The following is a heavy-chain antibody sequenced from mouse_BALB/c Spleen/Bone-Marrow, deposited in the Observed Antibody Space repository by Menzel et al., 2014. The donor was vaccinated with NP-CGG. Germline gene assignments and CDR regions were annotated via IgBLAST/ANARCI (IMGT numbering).Heavy chain of an antibody. D-gene: IGHD1-3*01. CDR3: ARGGDNFALFAY. CDR1: GYTFTTYW. V-gene: IGHV1-69*02. CDR2: VDPSDGYT. J-gene: IGHJ3*01. Sequence: VQLQQSGAELVTPGASVKLSCKASGYTFTTYWMHWVKQRPGHGLEWIGQVDPSDGYTNYSQMFKGKATLTVDKSSSTAYMQLSSLSSEDSAVYYCARGGDNFALFAYWGQGTLVTVSA.